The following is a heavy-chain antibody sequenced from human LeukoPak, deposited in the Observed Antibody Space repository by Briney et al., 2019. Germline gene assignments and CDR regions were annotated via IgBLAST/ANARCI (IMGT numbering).Heavy chain of an antibody. D-gene: IGHD3-22*01. Sequence: PGGSLRLSCAASGFTLSDYYMSWIRQAPGKGLEWVSYISSSGSTIYYADSVKGRFTISRDNSKNTLYLQMNSLRAEDTAVYYCAKGTYEGEAFDIWGQGTMVTVSS. J-gene: IGHJ3*02. CDR3: AKGTYEGEAFDI. CDR1: GFTLSDYY. V-gene: IGHV3-11*01. CDR2: ISSSGSTI.